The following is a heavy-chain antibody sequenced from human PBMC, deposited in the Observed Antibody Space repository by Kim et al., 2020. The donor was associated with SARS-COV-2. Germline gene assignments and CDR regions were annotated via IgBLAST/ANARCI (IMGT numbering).Heavy chain of an antibody. V-gene: IGHV1-69*13. J-gene: IGHJ5*02. CDR1: GGTFSSYA. CDR3: ARVTGATSWFDP. CDR2: IIPIFGTA. Sequence: SVKVSCKASGGTFSSYAISWVRQAPGQGLEWMGGIIPIFGTANYAQKFQGRVTITADESTSTAYMELSSLRSEDTAVYYCARVTGATSWFDPWGQGTLVTVSS. D-gene: IGHD1-26*01.